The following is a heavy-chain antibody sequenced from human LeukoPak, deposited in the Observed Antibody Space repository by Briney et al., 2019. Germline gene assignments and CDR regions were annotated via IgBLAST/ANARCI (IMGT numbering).Heavy chain of an antibody. D-gene: IGHD5-18*01. CDR1: GFTFSSYA. V-gene: IGHV3-30-3*01. J-gene: IGHJ5*02. CDR3: AREGVGYSYGRGWFDP. Sequence: PGGSLRLSCAASGFTFSSYAMHWVRQAPGKGLEWVAVISYDGSNKCYADSVKGRFTISRDNSKNTLYLQMNSLRAEDTAVYYCAREGVGYSYGRGWFDPWGQGTLVTVSS. CDR2: ISYDGSNK.